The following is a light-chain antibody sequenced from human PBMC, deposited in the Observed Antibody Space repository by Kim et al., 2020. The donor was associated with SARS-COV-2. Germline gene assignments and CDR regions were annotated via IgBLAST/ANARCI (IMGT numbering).Light chain of an antibody. J-gene: IGKJ1*01. CDR3: QQYNNRWT. V-gene: IGKV1-5*03. CDR1: QSIGTW. Sequence: SASVGDSVTVTCRASQSIGTWLAWYQQKPGKAPKLLSYKASTLAIGVPSRFSGSGSGTEFTLTISSLQPDDFATYYCQQYNNRWTFGQGTKVDIK. CDR2: KAS.